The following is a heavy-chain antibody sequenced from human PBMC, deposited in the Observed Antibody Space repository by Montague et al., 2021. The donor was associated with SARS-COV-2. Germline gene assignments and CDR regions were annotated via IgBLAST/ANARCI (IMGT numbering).Heavy chain of an antibody. D-gene: IGHD2-2*01. CDR2: INHGGST. J-gene: IGHJ6*03. Sequence: SETLSLTCAVYGGSFSGYYWNWIRQPPGGGLQWIGEINHGGSTXXXPSXXXRVTISVDTSKNQFSLRLSSVTAADTAVYYCARARQDVVVPALGIGAYYYYYDMDVWGKETTVTVSS. CDR1: GGSFSGYY. V-gene: IGHV4-34*01. CDR3: ARARQDVVVPALGIGAYYYYYDMDV.